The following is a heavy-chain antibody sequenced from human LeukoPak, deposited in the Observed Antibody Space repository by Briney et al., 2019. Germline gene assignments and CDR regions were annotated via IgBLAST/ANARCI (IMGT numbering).Heavy chain of an antibody. J-gene: IGHJ6*02. CDR1: GFTFSNAW. CDR3: TTFTIFEALRSIEYYYYGMDV. CDR2: IKSKTDGETT. Sequence: GGSLRLSRAASGFTFSNAWMNWVRQAPGKGLEWVGRIKSKTDGETTDYAAPVKGRFTISRDDSKKTLYLQMNSLKIEDTAVYYCTTFTIFEALRSIEYYYYGMDVWGRGTTVTVSS. V-gene: IGHV3-15*07. D-gene: IGHD3-3*01.